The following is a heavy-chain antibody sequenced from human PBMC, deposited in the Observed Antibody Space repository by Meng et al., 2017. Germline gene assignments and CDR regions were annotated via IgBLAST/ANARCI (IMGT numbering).Heavy chain of an antibody. CDR1: GYTFTGYY. J-gene: IGHJ5*02. CDR3: ARGGDSSGVRVRHWFDP. D-gene: IGHD6-25*01. CDR2: INPKSGGT. Sequence: QVGRLGAWVRKPGALVTVAGKASGYTFTGYYMHWVRQAPGQGLEWMGWINPKSGGTNYAQKFQGRVTMTRDTCISTAYMELSRLRSDDTAVYYCARGGDSSGVRVRHWFDPWGQGTLVTVSS. V-gene: IGHV1-2*02.